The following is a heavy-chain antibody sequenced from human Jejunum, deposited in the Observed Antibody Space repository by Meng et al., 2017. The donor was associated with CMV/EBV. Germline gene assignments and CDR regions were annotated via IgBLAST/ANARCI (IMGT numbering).Heavy chain of an antibody. CDR1: GFSFSSYA. D-gene: IGHD1-26*01. J-gene: IGHJ2*01. CDR3: ANSLRYGGSIYLPFDL. CDR2: ISGSGGDT. Sequence: SGFSFSSYAMTWVRQAPGKGLEWVSTISGSGGDTYYADSVKGRFTISRDNSKNTLYLQMNSLRAEDTAIYYCANSLRYGGSIYLPFDLSVRGTLVTVSS. V-gene: IGHV3-23*01.